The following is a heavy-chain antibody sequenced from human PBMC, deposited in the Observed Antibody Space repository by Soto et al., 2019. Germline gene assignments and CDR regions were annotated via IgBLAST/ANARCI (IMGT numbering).Heavy chain of an antibody. Sequence: EVHLVESGGDLVQPGGSLRLSCAASGFTFSNYWMHWVRQAPGKGLEWVSHIKEDGTTTNYADFAKGRFTISRDNARNTLYLQMNSLRVEDTAVYYCARDQGYSSGWAFDYWGQGTLVTVSS. CDR3: ARDQGYSSGWAFDY. D-gene: IGHD6-19*01. CDR1: GFTFSNYW. J-gene: IGHJ4*02. CDR2: IKEDGTTT. V-gene: IGHV3-74*01.